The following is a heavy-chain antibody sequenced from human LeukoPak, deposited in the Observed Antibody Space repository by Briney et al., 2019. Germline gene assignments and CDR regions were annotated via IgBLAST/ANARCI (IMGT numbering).Heavy chain of an antibody. J-gene: IGHJ3*02. CDR2: IYSGGNT. V-gene: IGHV3-66*02. Sequence: GGSLRLSCAASGFTVSSNYMSWVRQAPGKGLEWVSVIYSGGNTYYTDSVKGRFTISRDNSKNKQYLQMNSLRTEDTAVYYCARGGYRSGWFHAFDIWGQGTMVTVSS. CDR3: ARGGYRSGWFHAFDI. D-gene: IGHD6-19*01. CDR1: GFTVSSNY.